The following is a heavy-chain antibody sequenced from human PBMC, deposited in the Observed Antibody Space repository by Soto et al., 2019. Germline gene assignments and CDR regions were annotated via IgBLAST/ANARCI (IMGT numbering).Heavy chain of an antibody. CDR1: GFPLSNYW. V-gene: IGHV3-74*01. J-gene: IGHJ4*02. CDR2: IGSSGGGT. CDR3: TRVVDGSAGEFDY. D-gene: IGHD3-10*01. Sequence: HPGGSLRLSCAASGFPLSNYWMHWVRQAPGEGLVWVSRIGSSGGGTTYADSVKGRFTISRDNAKNTLYLQMNSLRAEDTAVYFCTRVVDGSAGEFDYWGQGTLVTVSS.